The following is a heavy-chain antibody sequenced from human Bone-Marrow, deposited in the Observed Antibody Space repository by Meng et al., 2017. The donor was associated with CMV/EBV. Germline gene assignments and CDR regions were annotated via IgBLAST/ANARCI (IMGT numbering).Heavy chain of an antibody. J-gene: IGHJ5*02. Sequence: ASVKVSCKASGYTFTSYDINWVRQATGQGLEWMGWMNPNSGNTGYAQKFQGRVTMTRNTSISTAYMELSSLRSEDTAVYYCARDKNYDFWSGYSNWFDPWGQGTLVTVYS. V-gene: IGHV1-8*01. D-gene: IGHD3-3*01. CDR2: MNPNSGNT. CDR1: GYTFTSYD. CDR3: ARDKNYDFWSGYSNWFDP.